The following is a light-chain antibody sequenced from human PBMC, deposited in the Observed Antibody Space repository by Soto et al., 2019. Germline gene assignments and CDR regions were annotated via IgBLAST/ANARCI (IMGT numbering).Light chain of an antibody. V-gene: IGKV1-33*01. CDR1: QNINNY. J-gene: IGKJ5*01. CDR2: DAS. CDR3: QQYENLHT. Sequence: DIQITHSPSSLSASVGDIFTITFQASQNINNYLNWYQQKPGRAPKLLIYDASNLEAGVPSRFRGSGSGTDFTFTISRLQPEDIATYYCQQYENLHTFGQGTRLEIK.